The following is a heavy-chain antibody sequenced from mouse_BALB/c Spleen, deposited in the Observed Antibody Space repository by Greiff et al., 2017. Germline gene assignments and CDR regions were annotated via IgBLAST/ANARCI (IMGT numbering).Heavy chain of an antibody. J-gene: IGHJ4*01. CDR3: ARSFYYYGSSSYAMDY. V-gene: IGHV2-2*02. D-gene: IGHD1-1*01. CDR2: IWSGGST. Sequence: VKLQESGPGLVQPSQSLSITCTVSGFSLTSYGVHWVRQSPGKGLEWLGVIWSGGSTDYNAAFISRLSISKDNSKSQVFFKMNSLQANDTAIYYCARSFYYYGSSSYAMDYWGQGTSVTVSS. CDR1: GFSLTSYG.